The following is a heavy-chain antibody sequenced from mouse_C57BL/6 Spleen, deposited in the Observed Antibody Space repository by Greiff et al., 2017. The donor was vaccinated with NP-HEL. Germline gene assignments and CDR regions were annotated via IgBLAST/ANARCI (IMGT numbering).Heavy chain of an antibody. Sequence: QVQLQQSGPELVKPGASVKISCKASGYAFSSSWMNWVKQRPGKGLEWIGRIYPGDGDTNYNGKFKGKATLTADKSSSTAYMQLSSLTSVDSAVYFCARNGAYYSNSFAYWGQGTLVTVSA. CDR3: ARNGAYYSNSFAY. J-gene: IGHJ3*01. V-gene: IGHV1-82*01. D-gene: IGHD2-5*01. CDR1: GYAFSSSW. CDR2: IYPGDGDT.